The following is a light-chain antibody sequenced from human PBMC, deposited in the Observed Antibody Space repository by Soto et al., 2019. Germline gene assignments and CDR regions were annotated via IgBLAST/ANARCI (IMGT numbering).Light chain of an antibody. J-gene: IGLJ1*01. V-gene: IGLV2-23*01. CDR1: SSDVGSYNL. Sequence: QSALTQPASVSGSPGQSITISCTGTSSDVGSYNLVSWYQQHTGKAPKLMIYEGSKRPSGVSNRFSGSKSGNMASLTISGLQAEDEADYYCCSYAGSSTYVFGTGTKLTVL. CDR2: EGS. CDR3: CSYAGSSTYV.